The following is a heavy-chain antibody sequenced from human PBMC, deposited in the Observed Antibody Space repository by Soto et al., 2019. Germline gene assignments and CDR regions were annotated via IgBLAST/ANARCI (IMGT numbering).Heavy chain of an antibody. CDR3: ARGQEWIAAASDAFDI. D-gene: IGHD6-13*01. Sequence: VKVSCKASGYTFTSYDINWVRQATGQGLEWMGWMNPNSGNTGYAQKFQGRVTMTRNTSISTAYMELSSLRSEGTAVYYCARGQEWIAAASDAFDIWGQGTMVTVSS. CDR2: MNPNSGNT. J-gene: IGHJ3*02. V-gene: IGHV1-8*01. CDR1: GYTFTSYD.